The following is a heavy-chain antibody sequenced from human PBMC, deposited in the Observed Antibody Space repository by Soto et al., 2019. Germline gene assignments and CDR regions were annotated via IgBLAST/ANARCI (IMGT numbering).Heavy chain of an antibody. J-gene: IGHJ5*02. CDR3: AKDMIPDYDYIWGSYRSGNWFDP. D-gene: IGHD3-16*02. Sequence: VQLLESGGGLVQPGGSLRLSCAASGFTFSSYAMSWVRQAPGKGLEWVSAISGSGGSTYYADSVKGRFTISRDNSKNTLYLQMNSLRAEDTAVYYCAKDMIPDYDYIWGSYRSGNWFDPWGQGTLVTVSS. CDR1: GFTFSSYA. V-gene: IGHV3-23*01. CDR2: ISGSGGST.